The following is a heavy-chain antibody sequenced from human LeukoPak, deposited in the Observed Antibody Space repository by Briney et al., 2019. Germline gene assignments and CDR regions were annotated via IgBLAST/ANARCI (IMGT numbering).Heavy chain of an antibody. D-gene: IGHD3-22*01. J-gene: IGHJ4*02. CDR2: ISSSSSTI. Sequence: GGSLRLSCAASGFTFSSYSMNWVRQAPGKGLEWVSYISSSSSTIYYADSVKGQFTISRDNAKNSLYLQMNSLRAEDTAVYYCARDSYDSSGYHLYYFDYWGQGTLVTVSS. CDR3: ARDSYDSSGYHLYYFDY. CDR1: GFTFSSYS. V-gene: IGHV3-48*01.